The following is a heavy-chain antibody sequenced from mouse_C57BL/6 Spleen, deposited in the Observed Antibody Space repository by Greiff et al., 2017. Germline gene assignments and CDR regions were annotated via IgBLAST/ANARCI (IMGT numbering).Heavy chain of an antibody. CDR1: GYTFTDYY. CDR2: INPNNGGT. D-gene: IGHD3-2*02. CDR3: ARRDSGPFAY. Sequence: VQLQQSGPELVKPGASVKISCKASGYTFTDYYMNWVKQSHGKSLEWIGDINPNNGGTSYNQKFKGKATLTVDKSSSTAYMELRSLTSEDSAVYYCARRDSGPFAYWGQGTLVTVSA. J-gene: IGHJ3*01. V-gene: IGHV1-26*01.